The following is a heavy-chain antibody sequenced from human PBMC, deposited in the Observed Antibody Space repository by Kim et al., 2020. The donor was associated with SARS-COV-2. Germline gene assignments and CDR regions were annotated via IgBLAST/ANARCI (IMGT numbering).Heavy chain of an antibody. Sequence: GGSLRLSCAASGFTFNTYDISWVRQAPGRGLEWVSTIRDTDSNTDYSDSVKGRFTISRDNSKNTLYLQMNGLRAEDTAMYYCARHGIRSWTFQHWGQGTLVSVSS. CDR3: ARHGIRSWTFQH. J-gene: IGHJ1*01. CDR1: GFTFNTYD. D-gene: IGHD3-3*02. CDR2: IRDTDSNT. V-gene: IGHV3-23*01.